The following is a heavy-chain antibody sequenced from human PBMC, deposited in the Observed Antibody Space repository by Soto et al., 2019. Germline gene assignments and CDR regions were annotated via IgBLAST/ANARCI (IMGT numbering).Heavy chain of an antibody. CDR1: GGSISSSSYY. CDR2: IYYSGST. V-gene: IGHV4-39*01. CDR3: ARQEMAAAGDPSFDY. D-gene: IGHD6-13*01. J-gene: IGHJ4*02. Sequence: PSETLSLTCTVSGGSISSSSYYWGWIRQPPGKGLEWIGSIYYSGSTYYNPSLKSRVTISVDTSKNQFSLKLSSVTAADTAVYYCARQEMAAAGDPSFDYWGQGTLVTVSS.